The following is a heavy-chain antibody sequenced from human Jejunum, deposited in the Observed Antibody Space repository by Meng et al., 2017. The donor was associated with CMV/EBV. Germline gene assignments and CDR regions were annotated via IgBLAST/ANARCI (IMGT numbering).Heavy chain of an antibody. CDR2: IYHSGST. Sequence: SYYWNWFRQPPGKGLEWIGYIYHSGSTNYNPSLQSRVAISVDTSRNQFSLKLTSVTAADTAVYYCAGIQYSSSSTARLVYYSAFWGQGTLVTVSS. CDR1: SYY. V-gene: IGHV4-59*03. D-gene: IGHD6-6*01. J-gene: IGHJ4*02. CDR3: AGIQYSSSSTARLVYYSAF.